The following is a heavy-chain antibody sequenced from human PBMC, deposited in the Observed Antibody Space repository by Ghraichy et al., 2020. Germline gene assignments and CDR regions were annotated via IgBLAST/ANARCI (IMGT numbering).Heavy chain of an antibody. J-gene: IGHJ6*02. V-gene: IGHV3-7*03. D-gene: IGHD6-13*01. Sequence: LSLTCAASGFTFDSYLMSWVRQAPGKGLEWVANIKQDGSEKYYVDSVKGRFTISRDNAKNTLYLQMNSLRAEDTAVYYCAKGIAAGTSTIAYYYNGMDVWGQGTTVTVSS. CDR1: GFTFDSYL. CDR3: AKGIAAGTSTIAYYYNGMDV. CDR2: IKQDGSEK.